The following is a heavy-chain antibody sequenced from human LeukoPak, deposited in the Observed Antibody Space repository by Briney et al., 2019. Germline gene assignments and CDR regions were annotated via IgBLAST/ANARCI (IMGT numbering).Heavy chain of an antibody. D-gene: IGHD6-13*01. V-gene: IGHV4-59*01. J-gene: IGHJ4*02. CDR1: GASMSDSY. CDR2: IHYSGST. CDR3: ARAYSIAAVFDH. Sequence: SETLSLTCSVAGASMSDSYCSWIRQPPGKGLEWIGYIHYSGSTNYNPSLKSRVAMSVDTSRKQFSLELRSVTAADTAVYFCARAYSIAAVFDHWGQGILASVSS.